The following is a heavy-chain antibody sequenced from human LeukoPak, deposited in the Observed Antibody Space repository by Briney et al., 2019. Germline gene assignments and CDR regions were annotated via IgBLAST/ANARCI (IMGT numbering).Heavy chain of an antibody. Sequence: PGGSLRLSCVHSGVTFSNYWISWVRQAPGKGLEWVANIKQDGSEKYYVDSVKGRFTISRDNAKNSEFLQMKSLRAEDTALYYCASLPYYYDSSGYPTFDYWGQGTLVTVSS. V-gene: IGHV3-7*01. CDR2: IKQDGSEK. CDR3: ASLPYYYDSSGYPTFDY. J-gene: IGHJ4*02. CDR1: GVTFSNYW. D-gene: IGHD3-22*01.